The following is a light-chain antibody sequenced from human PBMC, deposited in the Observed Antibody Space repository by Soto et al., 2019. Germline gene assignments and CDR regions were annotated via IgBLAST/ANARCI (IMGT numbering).Light chain of an antibody. CDR1: SGYSNYK. V-gene: IGLV9-49*01. Sequence: QPVLTQPPSVSASLGASVTLTCTLSSGYSNYKLDWYQQRQGKGPRFVMRVGPGGIVGSKGGGISDRFSVLGSGLKRYMTIKNIQEEDDSDYHCGADRGSRVFGSGTQLTVL. CDR3: GADRGSRV. J-gene: IGLJ7*01. CDR2: VGPGGIVG.